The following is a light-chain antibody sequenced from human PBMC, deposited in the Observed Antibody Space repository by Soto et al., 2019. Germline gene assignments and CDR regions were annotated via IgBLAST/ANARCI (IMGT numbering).Light chain of an antibody. CDR2: DVS. CDR3: QQRSDWPST. CDR1: QSVRTY. J-gene: IGKJ4*01. Sequence: EIVLTQSPATLSLSPGERATLSCRASQSVRTYLAWYQQKPGQAPRLVIYDVSNRATGIPARFSGSGSGTDFTLPISSLEPEDFAPYYCQQRSDWPSTFGGGTKVQIK. V-gene: IGKV3-11*01.